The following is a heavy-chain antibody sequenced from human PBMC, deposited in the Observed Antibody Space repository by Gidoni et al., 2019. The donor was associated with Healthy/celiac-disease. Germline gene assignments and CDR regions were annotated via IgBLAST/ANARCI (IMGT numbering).Heavy chain of an antibody. Sequence: QVQLVQAGAEVKKPGASVKVSCKASGYTFTGYYMHWVRQAPGQGLEWMGWINPNSGGTNYAQKFQGRVTMTRDTSISTAYMELSRLRSDDTAVYYCARDTYYYDSSGPGGVDYMDVWGKGTTVTVSS. CDR1: GYTFTGYY. J-gene: IGHJ6*03. CDR2: INPNSGGT. D-gene: IGHD3-22*01. V-gene: IGHV1-2*02. CDR3: ARDTYYYDSSGPGGVDYMDV.